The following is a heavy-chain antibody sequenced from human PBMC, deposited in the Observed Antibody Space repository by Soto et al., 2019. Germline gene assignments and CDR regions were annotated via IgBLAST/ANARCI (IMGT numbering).Heavy chain of an antibody. D-gene: IGHD2-8*01. CDR1: GFTFSSYA. CDR3: ASDFIVLMVYAQPQPDY. V-gene: IGHV3-30-3*01. J-gene: IGHJ4*02. Sequence: GGSLRLSCAASGFTFSSYAMHWVRQAPGKGLEWVAVISYDGSNKYYADSVKGRFTISRDNSKNTLYLQMNSLRAEDTAVYYCASDFIVLMVYAQPQPDYWGQGTLVTVSS. CDR2: ISYDGSNK.